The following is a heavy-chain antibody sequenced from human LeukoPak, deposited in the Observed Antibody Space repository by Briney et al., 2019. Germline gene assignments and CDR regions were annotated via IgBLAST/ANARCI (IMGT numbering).Heavy chain of an antibody. CDR3: ARGRGEAAGLDH. CDR1: GGGSFTDCS. CDR2: ITHAAIL. V-gene: IGHV4-34*01. Sequence: TSETLSLTCVVSGGGSFTDCSWNWIRQSPGKGLEWVGEITHAAILNYNPSLKGRAAISVDTSKNQVSLKLDSMTAADTAMYYCARGRGEAAGLDHWGQGTLVTVSS. J-gene: IGHJ4*02. D-gene: IGHD6-13*01.